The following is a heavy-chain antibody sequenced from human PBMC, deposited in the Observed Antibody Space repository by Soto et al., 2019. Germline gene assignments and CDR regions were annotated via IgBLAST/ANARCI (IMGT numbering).Heavy chain of an antibody. J-gene: IGHJ4*02. CDR1: GFTFSSYA. CDR2: ISYDGSNK. CDR3: ANQWLN. V-gene: IGHV3-30-3*01. D-gene: IGHD6-19*01. Sequence: QVQLVESGGCVVQPGRSLRLSCAASGFTFSSYAMHWVRQAPGKGLEWVAVISYDGSNKYYADSVKGRFTISRDNSKNTLYPQMNSLRAEDTAVYYCANQWLNWGQGTLVTVSS.